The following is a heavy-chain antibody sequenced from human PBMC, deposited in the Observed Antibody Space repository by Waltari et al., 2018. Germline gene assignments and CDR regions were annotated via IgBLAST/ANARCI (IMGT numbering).Heavy chain of an antibody. CDR2: ISNNASH. CDR1: GYSMSGGDY. V-gene: IGHV4-38-2*01. D-gene: IGHD3-10*01. J-gene: IGHJ4*02. Sequence: QVQLQESGPGLVKPSETLALICAVSGYSMSGGDYWVWIRQPPGKGLGWIGSISNNASHYQSPALKTRATMSVDTSKIHLSIDLSSVTAADTAVYYRARNTSMIQGVASHYFDLWGQGILVTVSS. CDR3: ARNTSMIQGVASHYFDL.